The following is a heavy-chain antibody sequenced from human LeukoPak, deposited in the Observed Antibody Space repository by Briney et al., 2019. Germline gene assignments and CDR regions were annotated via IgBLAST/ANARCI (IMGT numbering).Heavy chain of an antibody. CDR1: GDSISSNY. CDR2: IYYGGST. Sequence: PSETLSLTCTVSGDSISSNYWSWIRQPPGKGLEWIGYIYYGGSTNYNPSLKSRVTISVDTSKNQFSLKLSSVTAADTAVYYCAREEYYDSSGYQYSGHFDYWGQGTLVTVSS. D-gene: IGHD3-22*01. J-gene: IGHJ4*02. CDR3: AREEYYDSSGYQYSGHFDY. V-gene: IGHV4-59*12.